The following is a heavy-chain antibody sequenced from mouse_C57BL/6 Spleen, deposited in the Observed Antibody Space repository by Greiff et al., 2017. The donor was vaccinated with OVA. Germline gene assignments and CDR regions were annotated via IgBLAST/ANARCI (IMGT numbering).Heavy chain of an antibody. D-gene: IGHD1-3*01. V-gene: IGHV14-4*01. CDR3: TTSGNSDY. J-gene: IGHJ2*01. Sequence: EVQLQQSGAELVKPGASVKLSCTASGFNIKDYYMHWVKQRPEQGLEWIGWIDPENGDTEYASKFQGKATITADTSSNTAYLQLSSLTSEDTAVYYCTTSGNSDYWGQGTTLTVSS. CDR1: GFNIKDYY. CDR2: IDPENGDT.